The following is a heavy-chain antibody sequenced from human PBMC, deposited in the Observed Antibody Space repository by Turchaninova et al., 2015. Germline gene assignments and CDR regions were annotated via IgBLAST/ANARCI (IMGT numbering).Heavy chain of an antibody. CDR3: ARELGAGVAAAYDY. Sequence: QVLLVQSGAEVKKPGASVKVSCKASGYTFTSYAISWVLKAPGHRPEGVVWDDTAKGKTSYYQRLQGRLTIPNDTSAGTSYMELSSLRSEDTALYYCARELGAGVAAAYDYWGQGTLVTVSS. J-gene: IGHJ4*02. CDR1: GYTFTSYA. D-gene: IGHD6-13*01. V-gene: IGHV1-3*04. CDR2: DDTAKGKT.